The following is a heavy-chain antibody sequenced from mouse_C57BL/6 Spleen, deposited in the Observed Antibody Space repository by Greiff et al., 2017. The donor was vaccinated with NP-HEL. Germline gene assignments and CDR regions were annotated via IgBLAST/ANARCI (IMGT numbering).Heavy chain of an antibody. CDR3: ARHEIVTSYAMDY. J-gene: IGHJ4*01. D-gene: IGHD2-12*01. CDR1: GFTFSSYT. V-gene: IGHV5-9*01. Sequence: EVKVEESGGGLVKPGGSLKLSCAASGFTFSSYTMSWVRQTPEKRLEWVATISGGGGNTYYPDSVKGRFTISRDNAKNTLYLQMSSLMSEDTALYYCARHEIVTSYAMDYWGQGTSVTVSS. CDR2: ISGGGGNT.